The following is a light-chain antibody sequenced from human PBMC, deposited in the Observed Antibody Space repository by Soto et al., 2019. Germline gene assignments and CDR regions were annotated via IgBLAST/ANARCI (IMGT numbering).Light chain of an antibody. Sequence: QSVLTQPASVSGSPGQSITISCTGTSSGVGGYNYVSWYQQHPGKAPKLMIYDVSNRPSGVSNRFSGSKSGNTASLTISGLQAEDEADYYCSSYTSSSTWVFGGGTKLTVL. CDR3: SSYTSSSTWV. V-gene: IGLV2-14*01. J-gene: IGLJ3*02. CDR2: DVS. CDR1: SSGVGGYNY.